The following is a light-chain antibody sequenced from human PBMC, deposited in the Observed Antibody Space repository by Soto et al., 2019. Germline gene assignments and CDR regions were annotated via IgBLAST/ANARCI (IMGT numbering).Light chain of an antibody. CDR2: EVS. CDR1: SSDVGGYNY. V-gene: IGLV2-14*01. CDR3: SSYTSSSTSYV. Sequence: QSVLTQPASVSGSTGQSITISCTGTSSDVGGYNYVSWYQQHAGKAPKLMIYEVSNRPSGVSNRFSGSKSGNTASLTISGLQAEDEADYYCSSYTSSSTSYVFGTGTKLTVL. J-gene: IGLJ1*01.